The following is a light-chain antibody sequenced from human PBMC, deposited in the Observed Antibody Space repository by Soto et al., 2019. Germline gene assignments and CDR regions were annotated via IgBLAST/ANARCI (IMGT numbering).Light chain of an antibody. Sequence: QSVLTQPASVSGSPGQSITISCTGTSSDVGSYNLVSWYQHHPGKAPKLMIYEGSKRPSGVSNRFSGSKSGNTASLTISGLQAEDEADYFCCSYAGINTFVFGTGTKVTVL. CDR1: SSDVGSYNL. V-gene: IGLV2-23*01. J-gene: IGLJ1*01. CDR3: CSYAGINTFV. CDR2: EGS.